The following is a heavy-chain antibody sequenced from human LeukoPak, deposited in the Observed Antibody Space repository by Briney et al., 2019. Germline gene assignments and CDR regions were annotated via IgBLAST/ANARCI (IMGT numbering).Heavy chain of an antibody. D-gene: IGHD6-6*01. CDR1: GGTLSSYA. V-gene: IGHV1-69*04. CDR3: ARVPSSSSSPIDY. Sequence: ASVKVSCKASGGTLSSYAISWVRQAPGQGLEWMGRIIPILGIANYAQKFQGRVTITADKSTSTAYMELSSLRSEDTAVYYCARVPSSSSSPIDYWGQGTLVTVSS. J-gene: IGHJ4*02. CDR2: IIPILGIA.